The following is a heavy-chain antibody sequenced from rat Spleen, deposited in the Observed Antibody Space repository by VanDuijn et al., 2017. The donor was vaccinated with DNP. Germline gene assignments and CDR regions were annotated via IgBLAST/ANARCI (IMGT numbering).Heavy chain of an antibody. CDR1: GLTFSDSY. CDR2: ISYDGSDT. J-gene: IGHJ4*01. V-gene: IGHV5-7*01. Sequence: EVQLVESGGGLVQPGRSLKLSCAASGLTFSDSYMAWVRQAPKKGLEWVATISYDGSDTYYRDSVKGRFTISRDNAQSTLYLQMDSLRSEDTATYYCARHRTIMPYYYAMDAWGQGASVTVSS. D-gene: IGHD1-12*01. CDR3: ARHRTIMPYYYAMDA.